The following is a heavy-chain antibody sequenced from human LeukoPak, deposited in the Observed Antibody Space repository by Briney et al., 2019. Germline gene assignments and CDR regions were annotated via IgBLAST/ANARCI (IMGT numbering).Heavy chain of an antibody. V-gene: IGHV1-2*02. J-gene: IGHJ3*01. CDR2: INPKSGGP. CDR3: ARVYDSRGYDAFDV. Sequence: ASVKVSCKTSGYTFTGHYMHWVRQAPGQGLEWMGWINPKSGGPKFAQKFQGRVTMTRDTSISTAYMELSRLRPDDTAVYYCARVYDSRGYDAFDVWGQGTMVTVSS. D-gene: IGHD3-22*01. CDR1: GYTFTGHY.